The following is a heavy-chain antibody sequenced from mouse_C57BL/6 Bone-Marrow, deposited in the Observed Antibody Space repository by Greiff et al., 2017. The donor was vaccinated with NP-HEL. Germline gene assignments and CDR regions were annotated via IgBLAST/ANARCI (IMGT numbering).Heavy chain of an antibody. Sequence: QVQLKESGAELARPGASVKLSCKASGYTFTSYGISWVKQRTGQGLEWIGEIYPRSGNTYYNEKFKGKATLTADKSSSTAYMELRSLTSEDSAVYFCARDDDYDEGCYWGQGTTLTVSS. J-gene: IGHJ2*01. CDR1: GYTFTSYG. D-gene: IGHD2-4*01. CDR2: IYPRSGNT. CDR3: ARDDDYDEGCY. V-gene: IGHV1-81*01.